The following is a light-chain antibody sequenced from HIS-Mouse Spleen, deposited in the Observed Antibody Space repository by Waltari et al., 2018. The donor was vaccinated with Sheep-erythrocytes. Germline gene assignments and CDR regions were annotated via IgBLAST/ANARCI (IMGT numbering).Light chain of an antibody. Sequence: QSALTQPASVSGSPGQSITISCPGTSSDDGCYNYYSWYQQHPGKAPKLMIYEVSHRPSGVSNRFSGSKSGNTASLTISGLQAEDEADYYCSSYTSSSTWVFGGGTKLTVL. CDR2: EVS. J-gene: IGLJ3*02. CDR3: SSYTSSSTWV. CDR1: SSDDGCYNY. V-gene: IGLV2-14*01.